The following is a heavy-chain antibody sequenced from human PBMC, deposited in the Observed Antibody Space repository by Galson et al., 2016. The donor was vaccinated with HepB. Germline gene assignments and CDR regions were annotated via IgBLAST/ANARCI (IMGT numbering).Heavy chain of an antibody. CDR1: GDSIASYY. J-gene: IGHJ5*02. Sequence: ETLSLTCTVSGDSIASYYWNWIRQPPGKGLEWIGYIFYTGSTNYNPSLESRVSISVDTSKSQFSLKLSSATAADTAVYYCARRRNYYDSSGYYHDWFDPWGQGTLVTVSS. D-gene: IGHD3-22*01. CDR2: IFYTGST. V-gene: IGHV4-59*08. CDR3: ARRRNYYDSSGYYHDWFDP.